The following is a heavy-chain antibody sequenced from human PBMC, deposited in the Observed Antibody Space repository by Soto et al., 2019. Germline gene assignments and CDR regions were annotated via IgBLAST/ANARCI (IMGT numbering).Heavy chain of an antibody. Sequence: EVQLLESGGDLVQPGGSLRLSCAASGFTFSNYAMSWVRQAPGKGLEWVSAISGGGGSTYYADSVKGRFTISRDNSRNTLFLQMNSLRAEDTAVYYCAKDPPVAMIFGVVIPPYSFDYWGQGTLVTVSS. V-gene: IGHV3-23*01. CDR3: AKDPPVAMIFGVVIPPYSFDY. J-gene: IGHJ4*02. CDR2: ISGGGGST. CDR1: GFTFSNYA. D-gene: IGHD3-3*01.